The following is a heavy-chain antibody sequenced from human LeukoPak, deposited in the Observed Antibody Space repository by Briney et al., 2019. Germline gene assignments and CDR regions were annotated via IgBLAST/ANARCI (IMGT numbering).Heavy chain of an antibody. CDR3: ARANYYGSGSYYKPSYNWFDP. J-gene: IGHJ5*02. CDR1: GGSISSSSYY. D-gene: IGHD3-10*01. V-gene: IGHV4-39*07. CDR2: IYYSGST. Sequence: SETLSLTCTVSGGSISSSSYYWGWIRQPPGKGLEWIGSIYYSGSTYYNPSLKSRVTISVDTSKNQFSLKLSSVTAADTAVYYCARANYYGSGSYYKPSYNWFDPWGQGTLVTVSS.